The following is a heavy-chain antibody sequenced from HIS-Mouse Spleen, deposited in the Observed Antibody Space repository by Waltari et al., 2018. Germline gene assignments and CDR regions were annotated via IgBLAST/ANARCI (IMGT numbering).Heavy chain of an antibody. V-gene: IGHV4-39*07. CDR2: IYYIGGT. D-gene: IGHD6-13*01. CDR3: AREIPYSSSWYDWYFDL. J-gene: IGHJ2*01. CDR1: GGSISSSSYY. Sequence: QLQLQESGPGLVKPSETLSLTCTVSGGSISSSSYYWGWIRQPPGKGLEWIGSIYYIGGTYSNRSLKIRVTISVDTSKNQFSLKLSAVTAADTAVYYCAREIPYSSSWYDWYFDLWGRGTLVTVSS.